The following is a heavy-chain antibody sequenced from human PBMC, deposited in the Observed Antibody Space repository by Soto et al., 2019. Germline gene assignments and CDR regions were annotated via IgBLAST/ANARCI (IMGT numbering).Heavy chain of an antibody. D-gene: IGHD3-10*02. CDR3: ARGPDVVVVPSALGHFDH. V-gene: IGHV1-18*01. Sequence: HLVQSGGEVKKPGASVKVSCKTSGYTFSSYGFSWVRQAPGQGLEWMAWISAYNGNTEFAQTFQGRVSLSTDLSTNTAYMEPRGLRPDDTAIYYCARGPDVVVVPSALGHFDHWGQGTLVTVSS. CDR2: ISAYNGNT. J-gene: IGHJ4*02. CDR1: GYTFSSYG.